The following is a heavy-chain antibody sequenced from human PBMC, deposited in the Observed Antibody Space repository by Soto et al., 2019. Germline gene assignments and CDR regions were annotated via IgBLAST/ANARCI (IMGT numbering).Heavy chain of an antibody. CDR3: AXGRYNWNYDDYYYGMDV. V-gene: IGHV1-58*01. D-gene: IGHD1-7*01. J-gene: IGHJ6*02. CDR2: IVVGSGNT. CDR1: GFTFTSSA. Sequence: GALVKVSCKASGFTFTSSAVQWVRQARGQRLEWIGWIVVGSGNTNYAQKFQERVTITRDMSTSTAYMELSSLRSEDTAVYYCAXGRYNWNYDDYYYGMDVWGQGTTVTVSS.